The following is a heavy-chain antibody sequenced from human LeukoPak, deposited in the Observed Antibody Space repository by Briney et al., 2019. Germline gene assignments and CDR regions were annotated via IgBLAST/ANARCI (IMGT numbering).Heavy chain of an antibody. CDR1: GGSFTDYF. D-gene: IGHD3-22*01. J-gene: IGHJ6*02. CDR3: ARGRIAKIVVVHSFSYGMDV. CDR2: INDYTGDT. Sequence: PSETLSLTCTVYGGSFTDYFWTWIRQSPGKELEWIGEINDYTGDTNYNPSLNSRVSISLEKSKNQFSLELRSVTAADTAVYYCARGRIAKIVVVHSFSYGMDVWGQGTTVTVSS. V-gene: IGHV4-34*01.